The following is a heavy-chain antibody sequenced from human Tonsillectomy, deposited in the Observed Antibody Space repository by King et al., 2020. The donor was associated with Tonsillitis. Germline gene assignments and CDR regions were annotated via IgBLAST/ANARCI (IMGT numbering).Heavy chain of an antibody. V-gene: IGHV3-15*01. CDR1: VFTFMSAW. D-gene: IGHD2-15*01. J-gene: IGHJ3*02. Sequence: VQLVESGGGLVKPGESLRLSCAASVFTFMSAWMSWVRQAPGKGLEGVGRIKRKNDGGTTDYAAPVKGIFTISRDDSKNTLYLQMNSLKTEDTAVYYCTTEGGFCSGGSCYSVLGAFDIWGQGTMVTVSS. CDR3: TTEGGFCSGGSCYSVLGAFDI. CDR2: IKRKNDGGTT.